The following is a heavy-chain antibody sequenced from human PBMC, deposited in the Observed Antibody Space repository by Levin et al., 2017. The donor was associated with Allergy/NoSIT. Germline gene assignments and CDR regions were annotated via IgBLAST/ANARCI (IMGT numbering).Heavy chain of an antibody. V-gene: IGHV1-46*01. CDR2: INPSGGST. D-gene: IGHD6-13*01. Sequence: ASVKVSCKASGYTFTSYYMHWVRQAPGQGLEWMGIINPSGGSTSYAQKFQGRVTMTRDTSTSTVYMELSSLRSEDTAVYYCARDGAEQEAAGPLVRGGMDGWGQGTTVTVSS. J-gene: IGHJ6*02. CDR3: ARDGAEQEAAGPLVRGGMDG. CDR1: GYTFTSYY.